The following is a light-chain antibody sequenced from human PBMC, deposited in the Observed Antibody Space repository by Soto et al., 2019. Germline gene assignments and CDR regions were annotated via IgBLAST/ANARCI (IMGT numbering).Light chain of an antibody. CDR3: CSYAGSHTYV. V-gene: IGLV2-23*01. CDR1: SSDVGSYNL. J-gene: IGLJ1*01. CDR2: EGS. Sequence: QSVLTQPASVSGSPGQSITISCTGTSSDVGSYNLVSWYQQHPGKAPKLMIYEGSKRPSGVPDRFSGSKSGNTASLTISGLQAEDEADYFCCSYAGSHTYVFGTGTKLTVL.